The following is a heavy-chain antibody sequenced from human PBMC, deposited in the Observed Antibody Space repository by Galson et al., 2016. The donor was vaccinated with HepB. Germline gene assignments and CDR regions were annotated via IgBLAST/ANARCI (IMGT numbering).Heavy chain of an antibody. CDR1: GYSFISYG. D-gene: IGHD6-25*01. J-gene: IGHJ6*02. CDR2: TSAFNGKT. Sequence: SVKVSCKASGYSFISYGVTWVRQAPGQGLEWMGWTSAFNGKTKYAQKFQGRVTMTTDRSASTAYMELRSLRSDDTAIYYCARYSSGYYDYYYHGMDVWGQGTTVTVSS. CDR3: ARYSSGYYDYYYHGMDV. V-gene: IGHV1-18*01.